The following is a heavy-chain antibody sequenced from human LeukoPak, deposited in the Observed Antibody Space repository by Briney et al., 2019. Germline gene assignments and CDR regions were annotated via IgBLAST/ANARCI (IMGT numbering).Heavy chain of an antibody. V-gene: IGHV3-7*01. CDR1: GFTFSNFW. CDR2: IKQDGSVK. D-gene: IGHD4-17*01. Sequence: GGSLRLSCAASGFTFSNFWMNWVRQAPGKGLEWVANIKQDGSVKHYVDSVKGRFTISRDNTKNSLYLQMNSLRAEDTAVYYCARLGARQILEYWGQGTLVTVSS. J-gene: IGHJ4*02. CDR3: ARLGARQILEY.